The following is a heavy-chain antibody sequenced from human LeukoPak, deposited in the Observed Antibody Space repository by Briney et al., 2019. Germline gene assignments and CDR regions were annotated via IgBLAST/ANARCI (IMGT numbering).Heavy chain of an antibody. Sequence: SETLSLTCTVSGGSISSYYWSWIRQPAGKGLEWIGRIYTSGSTKYNPSLKSRVTMSVDTSRNQFSLKLNSVTAADTAVYYCAKSNGYGLVDIWGQGTMVTVSS. J-gene: IGHJ3*02. D-gene: IGHD3-10*01. CDR3: AKSNGYGLVDI. V-gene: IGHV4-4*07. CDR1: GGSISSYY. CDR2: IYTSGST.